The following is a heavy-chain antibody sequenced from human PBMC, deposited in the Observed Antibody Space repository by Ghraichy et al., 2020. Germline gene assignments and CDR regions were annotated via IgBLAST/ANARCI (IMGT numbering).Heavy chain of an antibody. CDR2: IYYSGST. D-gene: IGHD6-19*01. J-gene: IGHJ4*02. Sequence: SETLSLTCTVSGGSISSYYWSWIRQPPGKGLEWIGYIYYSGSTNYIPSLKSRVTISVDTSKNQFSLKLSSVTAADTAVYYCARFPPGIAVAGPPWGQGTLVTVSS. CDR1: GGSISSYY. V-gene: IGHV4-59*01. CDR3: ARFPPGIAVAGPP.